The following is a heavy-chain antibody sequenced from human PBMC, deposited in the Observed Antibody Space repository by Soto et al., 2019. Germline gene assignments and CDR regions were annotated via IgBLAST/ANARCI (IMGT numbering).Heavy chain of an antibody. CDR2: IKQDGSEK. D-gene: IGHD3-3*01. CDR1: GFTFSSYW. J-gene: IGHJ6*03. CDR3: ARAPSYYDFWSGYLGGYYYYYMDV. Sequence: GGSLRLSCAASGFTFSSYWMSWVRQAPGKGLEWVANIKQDGSEKYYVDSVKGRFTISRDNAKNSLYLQMNSLRAEDTAVYYCARAPSYYDFWSGYLGGYYYYYMDVWGKGTTVTVSS. V-gene: IGHV3-7*01.